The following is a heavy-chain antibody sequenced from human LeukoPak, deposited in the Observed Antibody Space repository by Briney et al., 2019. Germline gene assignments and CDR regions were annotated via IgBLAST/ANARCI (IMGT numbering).Heavy chain of an antibody. CDR3: ARDAWDCSSTSCYYFDY. J-gene: IGHJ4*02. CDR1: GFTFSTDN. V-gene: IGHV3-48*01. Sequence: GGSLRLSCAAPGFTFSTDNMNWVRQAPGKGLEWVSYISSSSDIIYYADSVKGRFTISRDNAKNSLYLQMNSLRAEDTAVYYCARDAWDCSSTSCYYFDYWGQGTLVTVSS. D-gene: IGHD2-2*01. CDR2: ISSSSDII.